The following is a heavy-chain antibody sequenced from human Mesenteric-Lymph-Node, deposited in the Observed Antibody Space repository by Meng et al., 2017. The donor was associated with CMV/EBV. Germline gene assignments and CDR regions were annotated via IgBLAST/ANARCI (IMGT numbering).Heavy chain of an antibody. CDR1: GFIVSISH. Sequence: GESLKISCAASGFIVSISHMNWVRQAPGKGLEWVSVICSGDTTHYADSVKGRFTISRDNSMNTLYLQMNTLRAEDTAVYYCAKQRGSYGMDVWGQGTTVTVSS. J-gene: IGHJ6*02. CDR2: ICSGDTT. D-gene: IGHD3-10*01. CDR3: AKQRGSYGMDV. V-gene: IGHV3-53*01.